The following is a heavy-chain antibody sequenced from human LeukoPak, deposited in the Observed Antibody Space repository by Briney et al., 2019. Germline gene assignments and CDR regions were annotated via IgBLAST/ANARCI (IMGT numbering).Heavy chain of an antibody. CDR1: GYTFSGYY. Sequence: ASVKVSCKASGYTFSGYYMHWVRQAPGQGLEWMGWINPNSGGTYYARKFQGRVTMTRDTSISTAYMELSSLRSDDTAVYYCARGDYAEYFQHWGQGTLVSVSS. CDR2: INPNSGGT. V-gene: IGHV1-2*02. D-gene: IGHD4-17*01. J-gene: IGHJ1*01. CDR3: ARGDYAEYFQH.